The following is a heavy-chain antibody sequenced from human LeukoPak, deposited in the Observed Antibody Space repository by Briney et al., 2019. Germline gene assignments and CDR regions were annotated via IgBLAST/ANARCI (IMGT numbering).Heavy chain of an antibody. D-gene: IGHD3-10*01. J-gene: IGHJ6*02. V-gene: IGHV4-31*03. CDR3: ARGHIVGFGELSNPDV. CDR2: IYYSGST. Sequence: SETLSLTCTVSGASISRGGDHWSWIRQQPGKGLEWIGYIYYSGSTHYNPSLKSRVTISVDTSKNQFSLRLTSVTAADTAVYYCARGHIVGFGELSNPDVWGQGTTVTVSS. CDR1: GASISRGGDH.